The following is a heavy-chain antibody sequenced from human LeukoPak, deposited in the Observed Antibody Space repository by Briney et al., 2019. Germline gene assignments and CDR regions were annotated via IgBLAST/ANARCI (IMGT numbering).Heavy chain of an antibody. CDR3: ARGDIVVVPAAMKARCWWFDP. Sequence: SETLSLTCTVSGGSISSYYWSWIRQPAGKGLEWIGRIYTSGSTNYNPSLKSRVTMSVDTSKNQFSLKLSSVTAADTAVYYCARGDIVVVPAAMKARCWWFDPWGQGTLVTVSS. J-gene: IGHJ5*02. V-gene: IGHV4-4*07. D-gene: IGHD2-2*01. CDR2: IYTSGST. CDR1: GGSISSYY.